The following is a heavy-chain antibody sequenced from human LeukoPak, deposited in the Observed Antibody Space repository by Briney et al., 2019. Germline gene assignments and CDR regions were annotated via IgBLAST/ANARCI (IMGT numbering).Heavy chain of an antibody. V-gene: IGHV4-30-4*08. J-gene: IGHJ4*02. CDR2: IYYSGST. CDR1: GGSISSGDYY. CDR3: ARGYCSSTSCYGDYYFDY. D-gene: IGHD2-2*01. Sequence: SQTLSLTCTVSGGSISSGDYYWSWIRQPPGKGLEWIGYIYYSGSTYYNPSLKSRVTISVDTSKNQFSLKLSSVTAADTAVYYCARGYCSSTSCYGDYYFDYWGQGTMVTVSS.